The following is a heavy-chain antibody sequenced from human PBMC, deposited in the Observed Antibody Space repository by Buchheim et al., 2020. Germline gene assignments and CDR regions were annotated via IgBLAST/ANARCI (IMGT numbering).Heavy chain of an antibody. V-gene: IGHV3-48*02. D-gene: IGHD1-26*01. J-gene: IGHJ4*02. Sequence: EVQLVESGGGLVQPGGSLRLSCAASGFTFSSFGMNWVRQTPGKGLEWVSYISSGSSTIYYADSVKGRFTISRDNAKNSLYLQLLSLRDEDTAVYYCARPSSGSYRGANDYWGQGTL. CDR1: GFTFSSFG. CDR3: ARPSSGSYRGANDY. CDR2: ISSGSSTI.